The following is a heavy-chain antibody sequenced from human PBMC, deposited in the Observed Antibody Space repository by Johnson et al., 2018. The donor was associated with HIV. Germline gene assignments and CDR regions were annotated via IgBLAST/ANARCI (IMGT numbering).Heavy chain of an antibody. CDR3: AKVSGWPRGAFDI. V-gene: IGHV3-9*01. J-gene: IGHJ3*02. CDR2: ISWNSGSI. CDR1: GFSFDDYA. D-gene: IGHD6-19*01. Sequence: QLVESGGGLVQPGRSLRLSCAASGFSFDDYAMHWVRQAPGKGLEWVSGISWNSGSIGYADSVKGRFTISRDNSKNTLYLQMNSLRAEDTAVYYCAKVSGWPRGAFDIWGQGTMVTVSS.